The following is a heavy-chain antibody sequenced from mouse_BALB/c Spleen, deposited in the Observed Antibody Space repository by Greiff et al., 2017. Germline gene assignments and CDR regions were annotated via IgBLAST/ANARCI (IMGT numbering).Heavy chain of an antibody. Sequence: EVKLVESGGGLVKPGGSLKLSCAASGFTFSSYAMSWVRQSPEKRLEWVAEISSGGSYTYYPDTVTGRFTISRDNAKNTLYLEMSSLRSEDTAMYYCARASYHAMDYWGQGTSVTVSS. CDR3: ARASYHAMDY. J-gene: IGHJ4*01. V-gene: IGHV5-9-4*01. CDR1: GFTFSSYA. CDR2: ISSGGSYT.